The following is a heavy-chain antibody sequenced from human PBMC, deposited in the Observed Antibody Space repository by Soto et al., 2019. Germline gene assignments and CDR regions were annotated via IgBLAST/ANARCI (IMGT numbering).Heavy chain of an antibody. CDR2: IYHSGST. Sequence: PSETLSLTCTVSGGSISTYYWSWVRQPPGKGLEWIGYIYHSGSTNYNPSLESRVTMSVDTSKNQFSLKLSSVAAADTAVYYCARDVRPYTMVRGVPLYYWGQGTLVTVSS. D-gene: IGHD3-10*01. J-gene: IGHJ4*02. CDR3: ARDVRPYTMVRGVPLYY. CDR1: GGSISTYY. V-gene: IGHV4-59*12.